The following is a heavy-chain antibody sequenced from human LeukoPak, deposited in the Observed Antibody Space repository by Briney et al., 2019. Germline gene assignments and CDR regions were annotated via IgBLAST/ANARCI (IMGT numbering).Heavy chain of an antibody. D-gene: IGHD3-10*01. Sequence: ASVKVSCKASGYTFTGYYMHWVRQAPGQGLEWMGWINPNSGGTNYAQKFQGRVTMTRDTSISTAYMELSRLRSDDTPVYYCARGPPPYGTMVRGGGRSAFDIWGQGTMVTVSS. V-gene: IGHV1-2*02. CDR1: GYTFTGYY. CDR3: ARGPPPYGTMVRGGGRSAFDI. J-gene: IGHJ3*02. CDR2: INPNSGGT.